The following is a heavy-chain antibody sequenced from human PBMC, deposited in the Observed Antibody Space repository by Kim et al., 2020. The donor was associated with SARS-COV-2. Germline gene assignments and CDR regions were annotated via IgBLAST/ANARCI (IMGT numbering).Heavy chain of an antibody. CDR3: ARAKYYDFWSGYNYGMDV. V-gene: IGHV4-34*01. CDR2: INHSGST. D-gene: IGHD3-3*01. CDR1: GGSFSGYY. J-gene: IGHJ6*02. Sequence: SETLSLTCAVYGGSFSGYYWSWIRQPPGKGLEWIGEINHSGSTNYNPSLKSRVTISVDTSKNQFSLKLSSVTAADTAVYYCARAKYYDFWSGYNYGMDVWGQGTTVTVSS.